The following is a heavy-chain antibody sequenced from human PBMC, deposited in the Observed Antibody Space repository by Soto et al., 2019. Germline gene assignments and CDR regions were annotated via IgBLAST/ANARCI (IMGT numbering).Heavy chain of an antibody. J-gene: IGHJ3*02. Sequence: EASVKVSCKASGYTFTSYDINWVRQATGQGLEWMGWMNPNSGNTGYAQKFQGRVTMTRNTSISTAYMELSSLRSEDTAVYYCAMAGTIASDAFDIWGQGTMVTVSS. CDR1: GYTFTSYD. V-gene: IGHV1-8*01. CDR3: AMAGTIASDAFDI. D-gene: IGHD6-19*01. CDR2: MNPNSGNT.